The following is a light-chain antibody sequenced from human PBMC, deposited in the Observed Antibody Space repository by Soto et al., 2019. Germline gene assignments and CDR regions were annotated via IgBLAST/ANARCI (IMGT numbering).Light chain of an antibody. CDR2: DAS. Sequence: GDRVTITCRASQSISNWLAWYQQKPGKAPKLLIYDASSLERGVPSRFSGSGSGTEFTLTISSLQPDDFATYYCQQCNGYSRTFGQGTKLEIK. CDR3: QQCNGYSRT. J-gene: IGKJ1*01. V-gene: IGKV1-5*01. CDR1: QSISNW.